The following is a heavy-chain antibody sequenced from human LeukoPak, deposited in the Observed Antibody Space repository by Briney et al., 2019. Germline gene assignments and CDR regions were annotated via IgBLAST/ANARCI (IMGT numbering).Heavy chain of an antibody. CDR1: GFPFSSYG. Sequence: GGSLRLSCAASGFPFSSYGMHWVRQAPGKGLEWVARLVYDERSDYANSVKGRFSISRDNSKNTLFLDMSDLRVEDTAVYYCTRDLSAAFDFWGQGVLVTVSS. D-gene: IGHD6-19*01. J-gene: IGHJ4*02. CDR3: TRDLSAAFDF. V-gene: IGHV3-33*05. CDR2: LVYDERS.